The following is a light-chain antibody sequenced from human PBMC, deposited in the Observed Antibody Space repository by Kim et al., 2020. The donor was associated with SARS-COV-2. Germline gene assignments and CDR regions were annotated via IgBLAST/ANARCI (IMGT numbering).Light chain of an antibody. Sequence: ASVGERVTITCRASQDIGNDLGWYQQKPGRAPKRLIYGASSLQSGVPSRFSGSGSGTEFTLTISSLQPEDFATYFCLQHNTYPITFGQGTRLEIK. CDR1: QDIGND. V-gene: IGKV1-17*01. CDR2: GAS. CDR3: LQHNTYPIT. J-gene: IGKJ5*01.